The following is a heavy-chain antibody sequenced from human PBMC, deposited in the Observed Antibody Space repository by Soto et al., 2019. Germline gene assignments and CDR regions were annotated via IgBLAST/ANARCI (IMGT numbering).Heavy chain of an antibody. CDR2: ISGSGDST. J-gene: IGHJ4*02. CDR3: AKAPRFLEWLSHHFFDC. V-gene: IGHV3-23*01. Sequence: SGGSLRLSCAASGFTFTSYAMSWVRQAPGKGLEWVSAISGSGDSTYYADSVKGRFTISRDKSKNTLYLQMNSLRAEDTAVYYCAKAPRFLEWLSHHFFDCWGQGTLVTVSS. CDR1: GFTFTSYA. D-gene: IGHD3-3*01.